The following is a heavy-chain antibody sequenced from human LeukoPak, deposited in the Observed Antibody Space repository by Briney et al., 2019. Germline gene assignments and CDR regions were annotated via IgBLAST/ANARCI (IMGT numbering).Heavy chain of an antibody. J-gene: IGHJ5*02. V-gene: IGHV1-18*01. CDR3: AKDWHILTGRNCFDA. CDR1: GYTFNNYG. D-gene: IGHD3-9*01. CDR2: VSSYNGDT. Sequence: ASVKVSCKASGYTFNNYGISWVRQAPGQGLEWMGWVSSYNGDTNNAQKFQGRVTMSTDTSTNTAYMELRSLRFDDTAIYYCAKDWHILTGRNCFDAWGQGTLVTVSS.